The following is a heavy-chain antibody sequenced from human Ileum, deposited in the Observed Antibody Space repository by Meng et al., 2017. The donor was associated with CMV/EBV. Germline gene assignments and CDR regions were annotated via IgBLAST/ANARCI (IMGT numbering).Heavy chain of an antibody. V-gene: IGHV2-5*01. Sequence: SGPTLVKPTQTLTLTCTFSGFSLSTSGGGVGWIRQPPGTALEWLALIYWNEEKRYSPSLKSRLTITKDTSKNQVVLTMTNMDPVDTATYDCAHKKKTVLDYWGQGTLVTVSS. CDR2: IYWNEEK. J-gene: IGHJ4*02. CDR1: GFSLSTSGGG. CDR3: AHKKKTVLDY. D-gene: IGHD1-14*01.